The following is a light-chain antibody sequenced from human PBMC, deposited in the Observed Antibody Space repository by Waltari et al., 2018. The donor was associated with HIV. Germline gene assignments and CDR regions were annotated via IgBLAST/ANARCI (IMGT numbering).Light chain of an antibody. V-gene: IGKV4-1*01. CDR2: WAS. CDR1: QSVLYISNNKDY. Sequence: DLVMTQSPDPLAVSLGERATINCKSSQSVLYISNNKDYLAWYQPNPGQPPKLLIYWASTRESGVPDRFRGSGSGTDFTLTISSLQAEDVAVYYCQQYYSTQYSFGQGTKLEIK. CDR3: QQYYSTQYS. J-gene: IGKJ2*03.